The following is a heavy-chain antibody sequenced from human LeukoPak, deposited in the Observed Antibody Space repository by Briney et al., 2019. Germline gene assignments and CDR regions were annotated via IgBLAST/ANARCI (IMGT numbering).Heavy chain of an antibody. CDR3: VSGSSGWLYFQH. CDR2: IYYSGST. V-gene: IGHV4-31*03. CDR1: GDSINSLDL. Sequence: SETLSLTCTVSGDSINSLDLWSWVRQHPGKGLEWIGYIYYSGSTYYNPSLKSRVTISVDTSKNQFSLKLSSVTAADTAVYYCVSGSSGWLYFQHWGQGTLVTVSS. D-gene: IGHD6-19*01. J-gene: IGHJ1*01.